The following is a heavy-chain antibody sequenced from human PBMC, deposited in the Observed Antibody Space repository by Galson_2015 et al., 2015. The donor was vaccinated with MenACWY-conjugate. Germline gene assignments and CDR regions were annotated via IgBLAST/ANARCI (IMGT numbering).Heavy chain of an antibody. V-gene: IGHV3-48*02. D-gene: IGHD5-18*01. CDR3: ARVPGYSYGYYDW. CDR2: ISSSSSTI. Sequence: SLRLSCAASGFTFSNYSMNWVRQAPGKGLEWVSYISSSSSTIYYADSVKGRFTISRDNAKNSLYLQMNTLRDEDTAVYYCARVPGYSYGYYDWWGQATLGTVSS. CDR1: GFTFSNYS. J-gene: IGHJ4*02.